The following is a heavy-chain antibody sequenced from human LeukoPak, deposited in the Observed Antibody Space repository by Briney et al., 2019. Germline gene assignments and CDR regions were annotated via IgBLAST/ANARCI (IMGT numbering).Heavy chain of an antibody. J-gene: IGHJ3*02. CDR2: IIPIFGTA. CDR1: GGTFSSYA. D-gene: IGHD1-26*01. Sequence: ASVKVSCKASGGTFSSYAISWVRQAPGQGLGWMGGIIPIFGTANYAQKFQGRVTITADESTSTAYMELSSLRSEDTAVYYCARDPQGASYAFDIWGQGTMVTVSS. CDR3: ARDPQGASYAFDI. V-gene: IGHV1-69*13.